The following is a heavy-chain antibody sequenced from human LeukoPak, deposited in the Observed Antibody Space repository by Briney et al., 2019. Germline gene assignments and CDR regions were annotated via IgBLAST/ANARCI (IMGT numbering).Heavy chain of an antibody. J-gene: IGHJ3*02. CDR2: ISASGGNT. CDR1: GFTFSSYE. V-gene: IGHV3-23*01. Sequence: GGSLRLTCAGSGFTFSSYEMNWVRQAPGKGLEWVSTISASGGNTYYADSVKGRFTIFRDNSKNTLYLQMNSLRAEDTALYYCAKEAFDIWGQGTMVTVSS. CDR3: AKEAFDI.